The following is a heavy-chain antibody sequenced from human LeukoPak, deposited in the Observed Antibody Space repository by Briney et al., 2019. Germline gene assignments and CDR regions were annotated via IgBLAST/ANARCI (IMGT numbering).Heavy chain of an antibody. D-gene: IGHD1-1*01. CDR1: GFTFSSYG. CDR3: AALKYNWNDLDY. Sequence: PGGSLRLSCAASGFTFSSYGMHWVRQAPGKGLEWVAFIRYDGSNKYYADSVKGRFTISRDNSKNTLYLQMNRLRAEDTAVYYCAALKYNWNDLDYWGQGTLVTVSS. CDR2: IRYDGSNK. J-gene: IGHJ4*02. V-gene: IGHV3-30*02.